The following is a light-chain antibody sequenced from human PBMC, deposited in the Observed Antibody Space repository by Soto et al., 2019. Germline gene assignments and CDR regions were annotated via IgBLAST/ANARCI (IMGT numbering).Light chain of an antibody. V-gene: IGKV4-1*01. CDR2: LAS. CDR1: QSVLYSSDNKNF. CDR3: QQYYSTPRT. J-gene: IGKJ1*01. Sequence: DIVMTQSPDSLAVSLGERATINCKSSQSVLYSSDNKNFLAWYQQIPGQPPKMLIYLASTRGPGVPDRFSGSGSGTDFTLIISSLQAEDVAVYYCQQYYSTPRTFGQGTRVEIK.